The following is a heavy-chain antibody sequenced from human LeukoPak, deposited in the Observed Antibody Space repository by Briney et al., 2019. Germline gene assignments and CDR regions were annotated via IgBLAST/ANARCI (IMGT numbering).Heavy chain of an antibody. CDR3: ASPSGSYEGC. CDR2: IYYSGST. Sequence: SETLSLTCTVSGGSISSSSYYWGWIRQPPGKGLEWIGSIYYSGSTYYNPSLKSRVTISVDTSKNQFSLKLSSVTAADTAVYYCASPSGSYEGCWGQGTLVTVSS. J-gene: IGHJ4*02. D-gene: IGHD1-26*01. V-gene: IGHV4-39*07. CDR1: GGSISSSSYY.